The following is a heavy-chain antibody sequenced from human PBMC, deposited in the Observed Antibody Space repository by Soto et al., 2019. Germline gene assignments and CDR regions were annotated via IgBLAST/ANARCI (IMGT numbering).Heavy chain of an antibody. D-gene: IGHD6-6*01. J-gene: IGHJ4*02. CDR3: ARDRSNSPDYFDY. Sequence: SETLSLTCTVSGGSIDNYEYYWTWIRQPPGKGLEWVGYIYYSGRTNYNPSLNSRLTISLDTSKNQLSLRLTSVSAADTAMYYCARDRSNSPDYFDYWGQGTLVTVSS. CDR2: IYYSGRT. CDR1: GGSIDNYEYY. V-gene: IGHV4-30-4*01.